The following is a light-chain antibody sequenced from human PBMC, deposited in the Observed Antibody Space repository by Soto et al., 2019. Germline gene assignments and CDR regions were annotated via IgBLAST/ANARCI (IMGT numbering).Light chain of an antibody. J-gene: IGLJ1*01. CDR2: SNN. CDR3: AAWDDSLYGRV. V-gene: IGLV1-44*01. CDR1: RSNIGSNP. Sequence: QSVLTQPPSASGTPGQRVTISCSGGRSNIGSNPVNWYQQFPGRAPKLLIDSNNQRPSGVPDRFSGSRSGSSASLAISGLQSDDEADYYCAAWDDSLYGRVFGTGTKLTVL.